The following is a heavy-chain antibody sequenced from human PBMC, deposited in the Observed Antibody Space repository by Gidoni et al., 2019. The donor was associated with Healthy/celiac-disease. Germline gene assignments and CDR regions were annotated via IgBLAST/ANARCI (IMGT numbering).Heavy chain of an antibody. CDR2: IYHSGST. V-gene: IGHV4-4*02. D-gene: IGHD5-12*01. CDR1: GGSISSSNW. Sequence: QVQLQESGPGLVKPSGTLSLTCAVPGGSISSSNWWSWVRQPPGKGLEWIGEIYHSGSTNYNPSLKSRVTISVDKSKNQFSLKLSSVTAADTAVYYCARHSVEMATHTPFDYWGQGTLVTVSS. CDR3: ARHSVEMATHTPFDY. J-gene: IGHJ4*02.